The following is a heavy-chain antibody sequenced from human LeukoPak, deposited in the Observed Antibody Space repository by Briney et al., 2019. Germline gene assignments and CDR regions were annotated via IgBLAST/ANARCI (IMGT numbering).Heavy chain of an antibody. D-gene: IGHD3-10*01. CDR3: ARDLYYYGSGSYPQFDY. CDR2: VYHSGTT. Sequence: SETLSLTCTVSGGSISSSSYYWGWIRQPPGKGLQWIGSVYHSGTTFYNPSLKSRVTISVDTSKNQFSLKLSSVTAADTAVYYCARDLYYYGSGSYPQFDYWGQGTLVTVSS. J-gene: IGHJ4*02. CDR1: GGSISSSSYY. V-gene: IGHV4-39*07.